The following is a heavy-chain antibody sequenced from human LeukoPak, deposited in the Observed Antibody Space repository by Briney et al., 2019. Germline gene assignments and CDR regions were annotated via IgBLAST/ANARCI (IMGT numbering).Heavy chain of an antibody. D-gene: IGHD3-22*01. CDR1: AYTLNDLS. J-gene: IGHJ4*02. Sequence: ASVKVSCKPSAYTLNDLSMHWVRQAPGKGLEWMGGFDPEYDEKAFAPNFQGRLTLTEDTSTNTAYMELSSLTSDDTAMYYCATGGDYYDSSGLPYWGQGTPVTVSS. V-gene: IGHV1-24*01. CDR2: FDPEYDEK. CDR3: ATGGDYYDSSGLPY.